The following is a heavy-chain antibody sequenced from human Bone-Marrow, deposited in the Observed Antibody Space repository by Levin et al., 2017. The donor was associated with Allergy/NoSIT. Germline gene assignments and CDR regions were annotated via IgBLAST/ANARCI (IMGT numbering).Heavy chain of an antibody. Sequence: SVKVSCKASGGTFSSYTISWVRQAPGQGLEWMGRIIPILGIANYAQKFQGRVTITADKSTSTAYMELSSLRSEDTAVYYCARDHRLVDIVATIPGTYYYYDGMDVWGQGTTVTVSS. CDR3: ARDHRLVDIVATIPGTYYYYDGMDV. J-gene: IGHJ6*02. D-gene: IGHD5-12*01. V-gene: IGHV1-69*04. CDR2: IIPILGIA. CDR1: GGTFSSYT.